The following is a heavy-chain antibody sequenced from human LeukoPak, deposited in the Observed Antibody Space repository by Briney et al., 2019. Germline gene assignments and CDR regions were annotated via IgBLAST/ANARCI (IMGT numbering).Heavy chain of an antibody. CDR1: GYTFTGYF. V-gene: IGHV1-2*02. CDR2: INPHSGGT. Sequence: ASVKVSCKASGYTFTGYFIHWVRQAPGQRLEWMGWINPHSGGTNYAQKFQGRVTMTRDTSISTAYMELSSLRSDDTAVYFCARWVTGDYGDYFGYWGQGTLVTVSS. D-gene: IGHD4-17*01. CDR3: ARWVTGDYGDYFGY. J-gene: IGHJ4*02.